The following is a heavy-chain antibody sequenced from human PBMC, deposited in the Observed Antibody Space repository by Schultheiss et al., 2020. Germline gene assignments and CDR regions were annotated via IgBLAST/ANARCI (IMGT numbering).Heavy chain of an antibody. CDR3: AGSSFLDV. CDR2: ITTGDDTK. J-gene: IGHJ6*04. CDR1: GFTFSSYG. Sequence: GGSLRLSCAASGFTFSSYGMHWVRQAPGKGLEWVSYITTGDDTKYYAGSVKGRFTISRDNAKNSLYLQMNSLRAEDTAVYYCAGSSFLDVWGKGTTVTVSS. V-gene: IGHV3-48*04.